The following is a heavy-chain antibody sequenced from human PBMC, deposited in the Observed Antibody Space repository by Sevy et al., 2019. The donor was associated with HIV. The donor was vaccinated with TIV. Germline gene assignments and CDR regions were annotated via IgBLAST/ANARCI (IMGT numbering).Heavy chain of an antibody. D-gene: IGHD3-3*01. J-gene: IGHJ6*02. Sequence: GGSLRLSCAASGFTFSSYAMHWVRQAPGKGLEWVAVISYDGSNKYYADSVKGRFTISRDNSKNTLYLQMNSLRAEDTVVYYCARDIGYYDFWSGYYLSYYYYGMDVWCQGTTVTVSS. V-gene: IGHV3-30-3*01. CDR1: GFTFSSYA. CDR2: ISYDGSNK. CDR3: ARDIGYYDFWSGYYLSYYYYGMDV.